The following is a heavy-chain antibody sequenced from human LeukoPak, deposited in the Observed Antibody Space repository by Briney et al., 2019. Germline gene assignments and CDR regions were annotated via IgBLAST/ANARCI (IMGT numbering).Heavy chain of an antibody. Sequence: AGGSLRLSCAASGFTFSSYAMSWVRQAPGKGLEWVSAISGSGGSTYYADSVKGRFTISRDNSKNTLYLQMNSLRAEDTAVYYCAKDSVVVPAATFDYWGQGTLVTVSS. CDR1: GFTFSSYA. V-gene: IGHV3-23*01. J-gene: IGHJ4*02. D-gene: IGHD2-2*01. CDR2: ISGSGGST. CDR3: AKDSVVVPAATFDY.